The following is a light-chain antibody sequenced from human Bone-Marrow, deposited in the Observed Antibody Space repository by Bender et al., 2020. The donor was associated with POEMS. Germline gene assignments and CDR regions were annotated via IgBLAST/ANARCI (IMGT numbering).Light chain of an antibody. CDR1: GSDIDYYNY. CDR2: DVT. CDR3: SSFITNTVL. V-gene: IGLV2-14*03. J-gene: IGLJ2*01. Sequence: QSALTQPASVSGSPGQSITISCTTTGSDIDYYNYVSWYQQHPGKAPRLIIYDVTKRPSGVSTRFSGSKSANTASLSISGLQPEDEADYYCSSFITNTVLFGGGTKLTVL.